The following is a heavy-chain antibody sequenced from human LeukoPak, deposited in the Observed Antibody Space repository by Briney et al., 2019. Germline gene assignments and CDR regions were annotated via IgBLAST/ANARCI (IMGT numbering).Heavy chain of an antibody. V-gene: IGHV5-51*01. CDR1: GYSFTSYW. D-gene: IGHD5-24*01. CDR3: ARRRGGMGHHDAFDI. J-gene: IGHJ3*02. Sequence: GESLKISCKGSGYSFTSYWIGWVRQMPGKGLEWMGIIYPGDSDTRYSPSFQGQVTISADKSIRTAYLQWSSLKASDTALYYCARRRGGMGHHDAFDIWGQGTMVTVSS. CDR2: IYPGDSDT.